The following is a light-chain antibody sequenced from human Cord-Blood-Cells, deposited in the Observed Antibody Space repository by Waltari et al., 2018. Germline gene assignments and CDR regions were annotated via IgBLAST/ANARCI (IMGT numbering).Light chain of an antibody. V-gene: IGKV1-27*01. J-gene: IGKJ2*01. CDR2: AAS. Sequence: DIQLTQSPSSLSASVGDRVTITCLASQGIYNYLAWYQQKPGKVPKLLIYAASTLQSGVPSRFSGSGSETDFTLTNSSLQPEDVATYYCQKYNSAPYTVGQGTKLEIK. CDR1: QGIYNY. CDR3: QKYNSAPYT.